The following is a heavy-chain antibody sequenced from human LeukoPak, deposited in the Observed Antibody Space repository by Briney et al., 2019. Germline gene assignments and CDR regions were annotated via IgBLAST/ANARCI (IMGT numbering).Heavy chain of an antibody. V-gene: IGHV3-11*03. CDR3: ARRGTTYCTVDSCHPNWFDP. J-gene: IGHJ5*02. Sequence: PGGSLRLSCAAPGFTFSDYYMTWIRQAPGRGLEWISYINGSSSDTKYADSVKGRFTISRENAKNSVYLLMNSLRAEDTAVYYCARRGTTYCTVDSCHPNWFDPWGQGTLVTVSS. CDR1: GFTFSDYY. CDR2: INGSSSDT. D-gene: IGHD2-15*01.